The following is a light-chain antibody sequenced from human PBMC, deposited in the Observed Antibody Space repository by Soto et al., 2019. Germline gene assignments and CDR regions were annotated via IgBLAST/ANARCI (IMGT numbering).Light chain of an antibody. CDR2: EVV. V-gene: IGLV2-8*02. CDR3: KSYAGSNTYV. CDR1: KSDIGVYDF. Sequence: QSALTQPPSASRSPGQSVTISCTGTKSDIGVYDFVSWYQHHPGKAPRLIIYEVVQRPSGVPDRFSGSKSGNTASLTVSGPQAADEADYFCKSYAGSNTYVFGSGTKLTVL. J-gene: IGLJ1*01.